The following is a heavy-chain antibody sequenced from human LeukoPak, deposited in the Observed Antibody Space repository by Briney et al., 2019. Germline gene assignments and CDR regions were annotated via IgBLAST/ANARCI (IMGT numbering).Heavy chain of an antibody. CDR1: GYTFTSYG. D-gene: IGHD3-22*01. J-gene: IGHJ4*02. Sequence: ASVKVSCKASGYTFTSYGISWVRQAPGQGLEWMGWISAYNGNTNYAQKLQGRVTMTTDTSTSTAYMELRSLRSDDTAVYYCARVRLSTYYYDSSGYYYPHYFDYWGQGTLVTVSS. CDR3: ARVRLSTYYYDSSGYYYPHYFDY. CDR2: ISAYNGNT. V-gene: IGHV1-18*01.